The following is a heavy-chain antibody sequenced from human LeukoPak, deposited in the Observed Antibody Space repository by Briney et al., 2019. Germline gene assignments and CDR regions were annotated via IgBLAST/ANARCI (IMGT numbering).Heavy chain of an antibody. CDR1: GFTFTTYG. J-gene: IGHJ6*02. D-gene: IGHD6-13*01. CDR3: AKAASSSWPSYYYGMDV. V-gene: IGHV3-23*01. Sequence: GGSLRLSCTASGFTFTTYGLHWVRQAPGKGLEWVSVITGSGGNTYYADSVKGRFTISKDNSKNTVYLQMSSLRVDDTAVYYCAKAASSSWPSYYYGMDVWGQGTTVTVSS. CDR2: ITGSGGNT.